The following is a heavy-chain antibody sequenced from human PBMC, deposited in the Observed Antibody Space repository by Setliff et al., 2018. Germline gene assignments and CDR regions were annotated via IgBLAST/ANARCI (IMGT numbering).Heavy chain of an antibody. D-gene: IGHD5-12*01. CDR2: ISSSGSTI. CDR1: GFTFSDYY. Sequence: RLSCAASGFTFSDYYMSWIRQAPGKGLEWVSYISSSGSTIYYADSVKGRFTISRDNAKNSLYLQMNSLRAEDTAVYYCASLNPRDGYNFDYWGQGTLVTVSS. CDR3: ASLNPRDGYNFDY. V-gene: IGHV3-11*04. J-gene: IGHJ4*02.